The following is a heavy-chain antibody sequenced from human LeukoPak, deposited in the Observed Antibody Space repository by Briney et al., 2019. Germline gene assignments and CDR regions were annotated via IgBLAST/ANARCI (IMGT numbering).Heavy chain of an antibody. D-gene: IGHD4-17*01. CDR2: IIPIFGTA. CDR3: VSTVTTEEYFDY. CDR1: GGTFSSYA. J-gene: IGHJ4*02. Sequence: GASVKVSCKASGGTFSSYAISWVRQAPGQGLEWMGGIIPIFGTANYAQKFQGRVTITADKSTSTAYMELSSLRSEDTAVYYCVSTVTTEEYFDYWGQGTLVTVSS. V-gene: IGHV1-69*06.